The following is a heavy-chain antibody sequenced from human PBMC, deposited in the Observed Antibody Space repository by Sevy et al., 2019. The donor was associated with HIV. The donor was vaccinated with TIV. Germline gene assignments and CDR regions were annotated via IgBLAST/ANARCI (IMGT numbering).Heavy chain of an antibody. Sequence: GESLKISCKGSGYSFTSYWIGWVRQMPGKGLEWMGIIYPGDSDTRYSPSFQGQVTISADKSISTAYLEWISLKASDTAVYYGARRCGYCSGGSCYSLCAFDIWGQGTMVIVSS. D-gene: IGHD2-15*01. J-gene: IGHJ3*02. CDR3: ARRCGYCSGGSCYSLCAFDI. V-gene: IGHV5-51*01. CDR1: GYSFTSYW. CDR2: IYPGDSDT.